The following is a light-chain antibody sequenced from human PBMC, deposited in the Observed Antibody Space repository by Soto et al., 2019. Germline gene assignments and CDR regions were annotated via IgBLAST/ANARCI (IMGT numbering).Light chain of an antibody. Sequence: DIQMTQSPSSLSASVGDRVTISCRASQNIDTYLNWYLQKPGQAPKLLIYSAYSLQSGVSPRFSGDGSGTDFTFTISSLQPEDFATYYRQQSYNFPRTFGQGTTV. V-gene: IGKV1-39*01. J-gene: IGKJ1*01. CDR1: QNIDTY. CDR3: QQSYNFPRT. CDR2: SAY.